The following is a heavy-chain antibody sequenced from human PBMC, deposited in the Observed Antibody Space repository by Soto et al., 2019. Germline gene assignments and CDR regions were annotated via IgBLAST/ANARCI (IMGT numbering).Heavy chain of an antibody. V-gene: IGHV3-9*01. J-gene: IGHJ4*02. D-gene: IGHD2-2*01. CDR3: AKDSRYCSSTTCYTFDY. Sequence: GGSLRLSCAASGFTFDDYAMHWVRQAPGKGLEWVSGIGWNSGNIGYADSVKGRFTISRDNAKNVLYLQMNSLRAEDTALYYCAKDSRYCSSTTCYTFDYWGQGTLVTVSS. CDR1: GFTFDDYA. CDR2: IGWNSGNI.